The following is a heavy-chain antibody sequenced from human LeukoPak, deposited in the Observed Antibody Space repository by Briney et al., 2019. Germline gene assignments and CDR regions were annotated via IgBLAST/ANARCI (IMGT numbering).Heavy chain of an antibody. CDR2: IYYSGST. J-gene: IGHJ6*03. V-gene: IGHV4-59*01. Sequence: SETLSLTCTVSGGSISSYYWSWIRQPPGKGLEWIGYIYYSGSTNYNPSLKSRVTISVDASKNQFSLKLSSVTAADTAVYYCARVLRQQLVLSYYYMDVWGKGTTVTVSS. CDR3: ARVLRQQLVLSYYYMDV. D-gene: IGHD6-13*01. CDR1: GGSISSYY.